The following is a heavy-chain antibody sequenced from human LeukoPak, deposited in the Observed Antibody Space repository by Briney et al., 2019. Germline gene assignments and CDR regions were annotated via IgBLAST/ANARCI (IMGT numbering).Heavy chain of an antibody. Sequence: GGSLRLSCAASGFTFSNACMSWVRQAPGKGLEWIGHIKGKTDGGTTDYAAPVQGRFTISRDDSKNTLFLQMNSLKTEDTAVYYCTTGTWIQLWLADYWGQGTLVTVSS. CDR1: GFTFSNAC. D-gene: IGHD5-18*01. CDR2: IKGKTDGGTT. V-gene: IGHV3-15*01. CDR3: TTGTWIQLWLADY. J-gene: IGHJ4*02.